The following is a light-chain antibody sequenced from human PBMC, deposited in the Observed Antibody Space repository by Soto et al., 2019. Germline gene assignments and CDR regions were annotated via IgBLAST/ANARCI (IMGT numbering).Light chain of an antibody. CDR3: QEYNDWPLA. CDR2: DTS. V-gene: IGKV3-15*01. J-gene: IGKJ4*02. CDR1: QSVSNY. Sequence: EIVMTQSPATLSVSPGERATLSCRANQSVSNYLAWYQAKPGQAPRLLIFDTSTRATGVPTRFSGSGSGTDFTLTISSLQSEGFEVYHCQEYNDWPLAFGGGTKVEVK.